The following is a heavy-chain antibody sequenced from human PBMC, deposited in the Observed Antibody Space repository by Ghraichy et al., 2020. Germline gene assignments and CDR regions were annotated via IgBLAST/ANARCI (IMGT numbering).Heavy chain of an antibody. D-gene: IGHD3-16*01. CDR1: GGSISSISYY. J-gene: IGHJ4*02. CDR2: IYYSGSS. Sequence: SETLSLTCTVSGGSISSISYYWGWIRQPPGKGLEWIGSIYYSGSSYYNPSLKSRVTISVDTSKNQFSLKLSSVTATDTAVYYCARRGFPPSDPFDYWGQGTLVTVSS. CDR3: ARRGFPPSDPFDY. V-gene: IGHV4-39*01.